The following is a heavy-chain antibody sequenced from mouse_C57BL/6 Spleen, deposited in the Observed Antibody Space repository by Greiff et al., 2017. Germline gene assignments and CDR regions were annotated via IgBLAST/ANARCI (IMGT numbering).Heavy chain of an antibody. D-gene: IGHD1-2*01. V-gene: IGHV1-42*01. CDR1: GYSFTGYY. J-gene: IGHJ2*01. CDR3: ARRETAYFDY. CDR2: INPSTGGT. Sequence: EVQLQQSGPELVKPGASVTITCKASGYSFTGYYLNWVKQSPEKSLEWMGVINPSTGGTTYNQTFKAKATLTVDESSTTAYMQLKSLTSEDSAVYCCARRETAYFDYWGQGTTLTVSS.